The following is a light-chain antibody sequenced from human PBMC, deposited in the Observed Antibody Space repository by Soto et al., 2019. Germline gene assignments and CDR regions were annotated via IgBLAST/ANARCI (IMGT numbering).Light chain of an antibody. V-gene: IGLV2-11*01. CDR1: SSDVGGYNY. CDR2: DVS. Sequence: QSALTQPRSVSGSPGQSVTISCTGTSSDVGGYNYVSWYQHHPGKAPKLMIYDVSKWPSGVPDRFSGSRSGNTASLTISGLQADDEADYYCCSYAGTYTWVFGGGTKVTVL. CDR3: CSYAGTYTWV. J-gene: IGLJ3*02.